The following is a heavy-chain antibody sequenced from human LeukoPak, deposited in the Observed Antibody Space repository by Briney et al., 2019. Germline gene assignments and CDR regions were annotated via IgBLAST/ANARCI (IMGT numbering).Heavy chain of an antibody. J-gene: IGHJ4*02. CDR3: ARVSYSGYDYTSPFAY. V-gene: IGHV3-30-3*01. CDR2: ISYDGSNK. D-gene: IGHD5-12*01. CDR1: GFTFSSYA. Sequence: GGSLRLSCAASGFTFSSYAMHWVRQAPGKGLERVAVISYDGSNKYYADSVKGRFTISRDNSKNTLYLQMNSLRAEDTAVYYCARVSYSGYDYTSPFAYWGQGTLVTVSS.